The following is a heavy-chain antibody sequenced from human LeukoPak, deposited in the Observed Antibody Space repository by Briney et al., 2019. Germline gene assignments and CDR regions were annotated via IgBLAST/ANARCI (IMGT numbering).Heavy chain of an antibody. D-gene: IGHD3-9*01. Sequence: SETLSLTCTVSGGSISSYYWSWIRQPPGKGLEWIGYIYYSESTNYNPSLKSRVTISVDTSKNQFSLKLSSVTAADTAVYYCARVRGDYDILTGYYYGGAFDIWGQGTMVTVSS. CDR1: GGSISSYY. J-gene: IGHJ3*02. V-gene: IGHV4-59*01. CDR2: IYYSEST. CDR3: ARVRGDYDILTGYYYGGAFDI.